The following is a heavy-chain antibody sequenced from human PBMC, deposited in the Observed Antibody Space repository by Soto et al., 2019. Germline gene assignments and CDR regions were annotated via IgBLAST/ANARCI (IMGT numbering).Heavy chain of an antibody. Sequence: GGSLRLSCAASGFTVSSKYMSWVRQAPGKGLEWVSLIQSGGPTYYADSVKGRFTISRDTSENTVHLQMDSLRAEDTAVYYCARDDVLCDGGRCYGVPLDGWGKGTTVTVAS. CDR1: GFTVSSKY. J-gene: IGHJ6*04. V-gene: IGHV3-66*01. D-gene: IGHD2-15*01. CDR2: IQSGGPT. CDR3: ARDDVLCDGGRCYGVPLDG.